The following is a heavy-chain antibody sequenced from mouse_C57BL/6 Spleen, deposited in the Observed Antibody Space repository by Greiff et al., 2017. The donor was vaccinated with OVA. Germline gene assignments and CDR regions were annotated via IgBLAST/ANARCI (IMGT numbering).Heavy chain of an antibody. Sequence: QVQLQQSGPELVKPGASVKISCKASGYAFSSSWMNWVKQRPGKGLEWIGRIYPGDGDTNYNGKFKGKATLTADKSSSTAYMQLSSLTSEDSAVYFGAGEVAAQATAWFAYWGQGTLVTVSA. J-gene: IGHJ3*01. V-gene: IGHV1-82*01. D-gene: IGHD3-2*02. CDR1: GYAFSSSW. CDR3: AGEVAAQATAWFAY. CDR2: IYPGDGDT.